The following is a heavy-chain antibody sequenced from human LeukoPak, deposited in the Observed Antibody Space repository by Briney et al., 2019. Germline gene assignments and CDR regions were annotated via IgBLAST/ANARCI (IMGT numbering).Heavy chain of an antibody. V-gene: IGHV1-69*13. Sequence: SVKVSCKASGGTFTSYAISWVPQAPGQGLEWMGGIIPSFGTADYAQKYQGRVTITADESTSTAYMELSSLTSEDTAVYYCASNDIVVVPAAAYNWFDGWGQGTLVTVSS. CDR2: IIPSFGTA. J-gene: IGHJ5*02. CDR3: ASNDIVVVPAAAYNWFDG. D-gene: IGHD2-2*01. CDR1: GGTFTSYA.